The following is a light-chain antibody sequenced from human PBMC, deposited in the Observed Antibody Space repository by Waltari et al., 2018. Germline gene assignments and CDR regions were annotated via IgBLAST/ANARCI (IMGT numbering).Light chain of an antibody. CDR2: NDS. CDR1: SIGSNS. Sequence: SYVVTQTPSVSVAPGETARITCGGNSIGSNSVHWYQQKPGQAPVVVIYNDSDRPSGCPERFPGSNSGNTSTLTITRVEAGDEADYYCQVWDSSSDSVVFGGGTKLTVL. V-gene: IGLV3-21*04. J-gene: IGLJ2*01. CDR3: QVWDSSSDSVV.